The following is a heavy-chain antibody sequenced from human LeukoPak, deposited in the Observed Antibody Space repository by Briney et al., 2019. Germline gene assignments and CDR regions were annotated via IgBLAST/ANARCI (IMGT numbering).Heavy chain of an antibody. CDR2: INHSGST. D-gene: IGHD1-26*01. V-gene: IGHV4-34*01. J-gene: IGHJ4*02. CDR1: GGSFSGYY. Sequence: SETLSLTCAVYGGSFSGYYWSWIRQPPGKGLEWIGEINHSGSTNYNPSLKSRVTISVDTSKNQFSLKLSSVTAADTAVYYCARNSGSYPDYWGQGTLVTVSS. CDR3: ARNSGSYPDY.